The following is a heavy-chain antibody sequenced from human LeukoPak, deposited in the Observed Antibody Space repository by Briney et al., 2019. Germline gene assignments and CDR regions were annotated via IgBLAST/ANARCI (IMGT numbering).Heavy chain of an antibody. CDR1: GFTVSSNY. Sequence: GGSLRLSCAASGFTVSSNYMSWVRQAPGKGLGWVSLLYSGGSTYYADSAKGRFTISRDNSKNTLYLQMNSLRAEDTAVYYCATSYCSGGSCYHQYFQHWGQGTLVTVSS. CDR3: ATSYCSGGSCYHQYFQH. V-gene: IGHV3-66*02. D-gene: IGHD2-15*01. J-gene: IGHJ1*01. CDR2: LYSGGST.